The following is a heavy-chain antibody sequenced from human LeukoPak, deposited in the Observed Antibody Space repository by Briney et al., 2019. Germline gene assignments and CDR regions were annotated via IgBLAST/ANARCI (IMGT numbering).Heavy chain of an antibody. CDR1: GLTFSSYE. D-gene: IGHD1-20*01. CDR2: ISSSASTM. Sequence: GGSLRLSCAASGLTFSSYEMNWVRQTPGKGLEWIAYISSSASTMYYADSVTGRFTISRDNAKNSLYLQMNSLRAEDTAVYYCARRYITGWHFDYWGQGTLVTVSS. CDR3: ARRYITGWHFDY. J-gene: IGHJ4*02. V-gene: IGHV3-48*03.